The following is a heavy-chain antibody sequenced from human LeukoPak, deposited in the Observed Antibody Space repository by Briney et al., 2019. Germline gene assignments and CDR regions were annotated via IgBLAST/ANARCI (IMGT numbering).Heavy chain of an antibody. Sequence: PGGSLRLSCAASGFTFSSYAMSWVRQAPGKGLEWVSAISGSGGSTYYADSVKGRFTISRDNSKNTLYLQKNSLRPEDTPVYYCAKHSAQRSVDIVATMGVWGQGTLVTVSS. CDR1: GFTFSSYA. D-gene: IGHD5-12*01. V-gene: IGHV3-23*01. CDR3: AKHSAQRSVDIVATMGV. J-gene: IGHJ4*02. CDR2: ISGSGGST.